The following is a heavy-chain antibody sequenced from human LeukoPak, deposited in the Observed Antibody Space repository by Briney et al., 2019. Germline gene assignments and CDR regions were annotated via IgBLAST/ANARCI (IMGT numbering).Heavy chain of an antibody. Sequence: GGSLRLSCAAYGFIVSSNYMSWVRQAPGKGLEWVSLIYIGGSTYYADSVKGRFTISRDNAKNSLYLQMNSLRAEDTAVYYCARDFGTIVVVTAIVDWGQGTLVTVSS. J-gene: IGHJ4*02. CDR2: IYIGGST. CDR3: ARDFGTIVVVTAIVD. CDR1: GFIVSSNY. V-gene: IGHV3-66*01. D-gene: IGHD2-21*02.